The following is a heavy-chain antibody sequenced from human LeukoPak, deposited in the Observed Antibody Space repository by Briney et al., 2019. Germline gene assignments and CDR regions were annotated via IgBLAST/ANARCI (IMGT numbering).Heavy chain of an antibody. Sequence: GGSLRLSCAASGFTFSSYEMNWVRQAPGKGLEWVSYISSSGSTIYYADSVKGRFTISRDNAKNSLYLQMNSLRAEDTAVYYCARGDSSSWHYYYGMDVWGKGTTVTVSS. CDR2: ISSSGSTI. CDR3: ARGDSSSWHYYYGMDV. D-gene: IGHD6-13*01. V-gene: IGHV3-48*03. J-gene: IGHJ6*04. CDR1: GFTFSSYE.